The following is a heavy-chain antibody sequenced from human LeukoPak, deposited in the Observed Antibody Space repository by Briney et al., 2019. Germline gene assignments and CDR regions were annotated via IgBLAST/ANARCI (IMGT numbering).Heavy chain of an antibody. D-gene: IGHD3/OR15-3a*01. CDR2: INPNSGGT. V-gene: IGHV1-2*06. J-gene: IGHJ6*03. Sequence: GASVKVSCKASGYTFTGHYMHWVRQAPGQGLEWMGRINPNSGGTNYAQKFQGRVTMTRDTSISTAYMELSRLRSDDTAVYYCARGPVTYYYMDVWGKGTTVTVSS. CDR1: GYTFTGHY. CDR3: ARGPVTYYYMDV.